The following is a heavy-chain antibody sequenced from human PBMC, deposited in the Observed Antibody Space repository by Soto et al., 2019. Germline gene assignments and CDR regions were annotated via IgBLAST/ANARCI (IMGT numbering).Heavy chain of an antibody. CDR3: AKGYSSGWYYFDY. Sequence: SETLSLTCTVSGGSISSYYWSWIRQPPGKGLEWIGYIYYSGSTNYNPSLKSRVTISVDTSKNQFSLKLSSVTAADTAVYYCAKGYSSGWYYFDYWGQGTLVTVPS. J-gene: IGHJ4*02. D-gene: IGHD6-19*01. V-gene: IGHV4-59*01. CDR2: IYYSGST. CDR1: GGSISSYY.